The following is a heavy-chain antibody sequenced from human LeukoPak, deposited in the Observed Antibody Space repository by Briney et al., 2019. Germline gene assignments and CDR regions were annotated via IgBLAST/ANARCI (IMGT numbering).Heavy chain of an antibody. D-gene: IGHD2-2*02. Sequence: SETLSLTCTVSGGSISSYYWSWIRQPPGKGLEWIGYIYYSGHTNYNPSLKSRVTMSVDTSKNQFSLKLNSVTAADTAVYYCAKGGYCSSTSCYTGVSGYFDCWGQGTLVTVSS. V-gene: IGHV4-59*08. CDR3: AKGGYCSSTSCYTGVSGYFDC. CDR2: IYYSGHT. J-gene: IGHJ4*02. CDR1: GGSISSYY.